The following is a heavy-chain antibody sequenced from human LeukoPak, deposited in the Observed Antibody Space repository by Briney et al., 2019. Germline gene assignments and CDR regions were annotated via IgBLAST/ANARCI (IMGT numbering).Heavy chain of an antibody. V-gene: IGHV3-30*18. D-gene: IGHD3-9*01. J-gene: IGHJ5*02. CDR2: ISYDGSNK. Sequence: GGSLRLSCAASGFTFSSYGMHWVRQAPGKGLEWVAVISYDGSNKYYADSVKGRFTISRDNSKNTLYLQMNSLRAEDTAVYYCAKPKRVLRYFGGFDPWGQGTLVTVSS. CDR1: GFTFSSYG. CDR3: AKPKRVLRYFGGFDP.